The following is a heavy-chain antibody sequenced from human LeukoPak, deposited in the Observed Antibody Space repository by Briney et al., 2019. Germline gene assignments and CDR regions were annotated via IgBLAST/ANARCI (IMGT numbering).Heavy chain of an antibody. Sequence: ASVKVSCKASGYTFTSYGISWVRQAPGQGLEWMGWINPNSGGTNYAQKFQGRVTMTRDTSISTAYMELSRLRSDDTAVYYCARENRPLVAGLRPPGYNWFDPWGQGTLVTVSS. J-gene: IGHJ5*02. D-gene: IGHD2-15*01. CDR1: GYTFTSYG. V-gene: IGHV1-2*02. CDR2: INPNSGGT. CDR3: ARENRPLVAGLRPPGYNWFDP.